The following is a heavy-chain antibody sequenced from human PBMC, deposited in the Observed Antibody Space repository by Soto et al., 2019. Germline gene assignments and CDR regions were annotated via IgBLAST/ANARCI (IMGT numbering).Heavy chain of an antibody. Sequence: SETLSLTCTVSGGSISSYYWSWIRQPPGKGLEWIGYIYYSGSTNYNPSLKSRVTISVDTSKNQFSLKLSSVTAADTAVYYCASQGYYYGKDVWGQGTTVTVSS. V-gene: IGHV4-59*01. CDR1: GGSISSYY. CDR2: IYYSGST. CDR3: ASQGYYYGKDV. J-gene: IGHJ6*02.